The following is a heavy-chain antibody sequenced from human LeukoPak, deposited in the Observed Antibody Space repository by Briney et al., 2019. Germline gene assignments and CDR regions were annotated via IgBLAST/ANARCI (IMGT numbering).Heavy chain of an antibody. CDR2: INPSGGTT. CDR1: GYTFTSYY. Sequence: ASVKVSCKASGYTFTSYYMHWVRQAPGQGLDWMGIINPSGGTTIYAQKFQGRVTMTRDTSISTAYMELSRLRSDDTAVYYCARGSTARYYYDSSGYYRGAVDYWGQGTLVTISS. D-gene: IGHD3-22*01. V-gene: IGHV1-46*01. CDR3: ARGSTARYYYDSSGYYRGAVDY. J-gene: IGHJ4*02.